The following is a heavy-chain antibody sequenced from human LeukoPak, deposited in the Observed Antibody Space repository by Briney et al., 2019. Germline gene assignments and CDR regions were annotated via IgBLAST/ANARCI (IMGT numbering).Heavy chain of an antibody. CDR1: GFTFSSYV. D-gene: IGHD4-17*01. V-gene: IGHV4-38-2*01. Sequence: GSLRLSCAASGFTFSSYVMSWVRQAPGKGLEWIGSIYHSGSTYYNPSLKSRVTISVDTSKNQFSLKLSSVTAADTAVYYCARVFYGDYVLDYWGQGTLVTVSS. CDR2: IYHSGST. J-gene: IGHJ4*02. CDR3: ARVFYGDYVLDY.